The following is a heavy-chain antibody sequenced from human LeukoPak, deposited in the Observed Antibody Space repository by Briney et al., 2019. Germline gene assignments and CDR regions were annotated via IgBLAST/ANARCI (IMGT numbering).Heavy chain of an antibody. CDR3: ARDPYGDLSFDY. CDR1: VGSFSGYY. CDR2: INHSGST. J-gene: IGHJ4*02. V-gene: IGHV4-34*01. D-gene: IGHD4-17*01. Sequence: LETLSLTSAVYVGSFSGYYWSWVRQPPGEGLEWIGAINHSGSTNYNPSLKSRVPISVDTSKNQFSLKLSSVTAADTAVYYCARDPYGDLSFDYWGQGTLVTVSS.